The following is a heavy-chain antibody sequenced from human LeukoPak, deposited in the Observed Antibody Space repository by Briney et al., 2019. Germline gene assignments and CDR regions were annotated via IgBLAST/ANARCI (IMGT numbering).Heavy chain of an antibody. J-gene: IGHJ4*02. CDR1: GFTFSDYY. CDR3: ASRYCNGGSCHFDY. V-gene: IGHV3-11*01. Sequence: GGSLRLSCAASGFTFSDYYMSWIRQAPGKGLEWVSYLSGSGNTIYYADSVKGRFTISRDNAKNSLYLQMNNLGAEDTAVYFCASRYCNGGSCHFDYWGQGTLVTVSS. D-gene: IGHD2-15*01. CDR2: LSGSGNTI.